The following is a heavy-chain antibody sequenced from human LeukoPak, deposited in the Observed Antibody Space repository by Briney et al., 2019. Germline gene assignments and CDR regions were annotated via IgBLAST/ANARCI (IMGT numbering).Heavy chain of an antibody. V-gene: IGHV3-30*02. J-gene: IGHJ4*02. CDR3: AKGEMEVRGVIIVSWPHY. Sequence: GGSLRLSCAASGLTFSSYGMHWVRQAPGKGLEWVAFIRYDGSNKYYADSVKGRFTISRDNSKNTLYLQMNSLRAEDTAVYYCAKGEMEVRGVIIVSWPHYWGQGTLVTVSS. D-gene: IGHD3-10*01. CDR1: GLTFSSYG. CDR2: IRYDGSNK.